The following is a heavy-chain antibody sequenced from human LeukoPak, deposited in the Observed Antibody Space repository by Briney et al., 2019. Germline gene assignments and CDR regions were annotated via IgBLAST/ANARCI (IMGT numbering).Heavy chain of an antibody. D-gene: IGHD1-14*01. J-gene: IGHJ4*02. CDR2: INHSGST. V-gene: IGHV4-34*01. Sequence: XPPGKGLEWIGEINHSGSTNYNPSLKSRVTISVDTSKNQFSLKLSSVTAADTAVYYCAKLTPNDYWGQGTLVTVSS. CDR3: AKLTPNDY.